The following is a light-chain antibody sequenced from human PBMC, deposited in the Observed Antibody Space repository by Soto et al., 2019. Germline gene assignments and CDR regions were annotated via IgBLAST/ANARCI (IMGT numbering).Light chain of an antibody. CDR2: DAS. Sequence: DIQMTQSPSSLSASVGDRVTITCQASEDIRNSLNWFQQKPGKAPDLLIYDASNLETEVPSNFSGSGSGTAFTFTISSLQPEDIATYYCQQSHNLPFTFGPGTKVEIK. CDR3: QQSHNLPFT. V-gene: IGKV1-33*01. J-gene: IGKJ3*01. CDR1: EDIRNS.